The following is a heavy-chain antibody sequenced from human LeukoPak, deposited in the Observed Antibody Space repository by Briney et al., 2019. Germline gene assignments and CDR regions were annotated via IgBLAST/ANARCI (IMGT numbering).Heavy chain of an antibody. CDR3: ATDTNLVDLIQGDGHEDENFDR. D-gene: IGHD2-8*01. J-gene: IGHJ3*02. Sequence: PGGSLRLSCAASGLTFSSYGMHWIRQAPGKGLEWVAFIRYDESDKYYADSVKGRFTVSRDNTKNLMFLQMNNLRADDTAVYYCATDTNLVDLIQGDGHEDENFDRWGQGTM. CDR2: IRYDESDK. V-gene: IGHV3-30*02. CDR1: GLTFSSYG.